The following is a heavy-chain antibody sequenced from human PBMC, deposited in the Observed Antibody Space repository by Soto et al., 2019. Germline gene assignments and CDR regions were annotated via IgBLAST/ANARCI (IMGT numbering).Heavy chain of an antibody. J-gene: IGHJ6*02. CDR2: INPNSGGT. CDR3: ARDSAGLYYDFWSGITKASYGMDV. CDR1: GYTFTGYY. V-gene: IGHV1-2*04. Sequence: ASVKVSCKASGYTFTGYYMHWVRQAPGQGLEWMGWINPNSGGTNYAQKFQGWVTMTRDTSISTAYMELSRLRSEDTAVYYCARDSAGLYYDFWSGITKASYGMDVWGQGTTVTVSS. D-gene: IGHD3-3*01.